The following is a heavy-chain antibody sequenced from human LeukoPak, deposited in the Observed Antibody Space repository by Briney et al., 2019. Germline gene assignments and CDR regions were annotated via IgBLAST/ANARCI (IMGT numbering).Heavy chain of an antibody. Sequence: GGSLRLSCAASGFTFSSHVMHWVRQAPGKGLVWVSRISSDGTYTNYADSVRGRFTISRDNAKNTLYLQMNSLRAEDTAVYYCARDRMVRGVGGYYFDYWGQGTLVTVSS. J-gene: IGHJ4*02. V-gene: IGHV3-74*01. D-gene: IGHD3-10*01. CDR1: GFTFSSHV. CDR2: ISSDGTYT. CDR3: ARDRMVRGVGGYYFDY.